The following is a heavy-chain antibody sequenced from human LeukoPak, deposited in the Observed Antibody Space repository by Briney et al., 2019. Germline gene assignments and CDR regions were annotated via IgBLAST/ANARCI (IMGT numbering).Heavy chain of an antibody. CDR1: GGTFSSYA. D-gene: IGHD6-19*01. CDR2: FDPEDGET. Sequence: GASVKVSCKASGGTFSSYAISWVRQAPGKGLEWMGGFDPEDGETIYAQKFQGRVTMTEDTSTDTAYMELSSLRSEDTAVYYCVGGSGWYNYWGQGTLVTVSS. V-gene: IGHV1-24*01. J-gene: IGHJ4*02. CDR3: VGGSGWYNY.